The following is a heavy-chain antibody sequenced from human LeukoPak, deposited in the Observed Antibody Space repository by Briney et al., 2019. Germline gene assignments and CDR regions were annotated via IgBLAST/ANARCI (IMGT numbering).Heavy chain of an antibody. CDR2: IKQDGSEQ. CDR3: ARGRGGVNGASDI. D-gene: IGHD2-8*02. CDR1: RLTFSSFW. V-gene: IGHV3-7*01. J-gene: IGHJ3*02. Sequence: PGGSWGLSGAAPRLTFSSFWMSGAGKPPGKGWEGLANIKQDGSEQYYVGSVKGRFTISRDNAKNSLSLQMNSLRVEDTAVYYCARGRGGVNGASDIWGQGTMVTVSS.